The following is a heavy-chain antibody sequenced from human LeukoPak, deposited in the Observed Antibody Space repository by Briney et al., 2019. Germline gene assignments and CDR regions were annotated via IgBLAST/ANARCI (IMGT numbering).Heavy chain of an antibody. V-gene: IGHV3-30*04. Sequence: GGSLRLSCAASGFSFTKYAMDWVRQAPGKGLEWVAIISKDGSMRYYADSVKGRFTVSRDNSNNAVYLQMNSLKSEDTAVYYCAGEIFDIWGQGTMVTVSA. CDR2: ISKDGSMR. CDR3: AGEIFDI. J-gene: IGHJ3*02. CDR1: GFSFTKYA.